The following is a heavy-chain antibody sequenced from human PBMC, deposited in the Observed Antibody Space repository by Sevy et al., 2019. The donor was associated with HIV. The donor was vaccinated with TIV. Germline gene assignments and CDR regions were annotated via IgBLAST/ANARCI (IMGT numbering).Heavy chain of an antibody. J-gene: IGHJ5*02. CDR1: GFTFSSYA. V-gene: IGHV3-23*01. D-gene: IGHD6-6*01. CDR3: AKGTNIAARNNWFDP. CDR2: ISGSGGSK. Sequence: GGSLRLSCAASGFTFSSYAMSWVRQAPGKGLEWVSAISGSGGSKYYADSVKGRFTISRDNSKNTLYLQMNSLRAEDTAVYYCAKGTNIAARNNWFDPWGQGTLVTVSS.